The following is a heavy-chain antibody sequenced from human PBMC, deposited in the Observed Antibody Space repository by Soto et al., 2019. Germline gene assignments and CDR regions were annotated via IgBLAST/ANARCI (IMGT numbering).Heavy chain of an antibody. CDR3: AKGGATYGLLTHDY. J-gene: IGHJ4*02. Sequence: EVQLLESGGGLIQPGGSLRLSCAASGFTFGDYAMSWVRQAPWRGLEWVTTVTGSATNIYYTDTVKGRFAVSRDNSRERMYLQMYRLTAEETAIYYCAKGGATYGLLTHDYWGQGTLVTVSS. CDR2: VTGSATNI. V-gene: IGHV3-23*01. D-gene: IGHD3-9*01. CDR1: GFTFGDYA.